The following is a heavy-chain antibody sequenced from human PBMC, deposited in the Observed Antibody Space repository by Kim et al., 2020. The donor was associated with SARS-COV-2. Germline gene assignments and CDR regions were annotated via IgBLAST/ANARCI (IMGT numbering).Heavy chain of an antibody. V-gene: IGHV3-7*01. Sequence: GGSLRLSCAASGFTFSSYWMSWVRQAPGKGLEWVANIKQDGSEKYYVDSVKGRFTISRDNAKNSLYLQMNSLRAEDTAVYYCARDTSGSYYGANDAFDIWGQGTMVTVSS. CDR1: GFTFSSYW. CDR2: IKQDGSEK. J-gene: IGHJ3*02. CDR3: ARDTSGSYYGANDAFDI. D-gene: IGHD1-26*01.